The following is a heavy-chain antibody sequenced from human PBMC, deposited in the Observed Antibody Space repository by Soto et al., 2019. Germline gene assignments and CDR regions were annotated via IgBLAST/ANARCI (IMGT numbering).Heavy chain of an antibody. CDR1: GFGFTNYW. J-gene: IGHJ5*02. D-gene: IGHD2-2*01. Sequence: GESLKISCKGSGFGFTNYWIGWVRQMPGKGLEWMGIIYPGDSETRYSPSLQGQVTISADKSISTAYLQWNSLQASDTALYYCARNTCYRGCMENWFDTWGQGTLITVS. CDR2: IYPGDSET. CDR3: ARNTCYRGCMENWFDT. V-gene: IGHV5-51*01.